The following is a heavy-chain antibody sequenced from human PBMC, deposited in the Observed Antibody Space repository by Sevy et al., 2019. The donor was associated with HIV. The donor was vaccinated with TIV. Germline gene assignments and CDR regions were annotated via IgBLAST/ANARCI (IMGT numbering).Heavy chain of an antibody. Sequence: GGSLRLSCAASGFTFDDYAMHWVRQAPGKGLEWVSGISWNSGSIGYAGSVKGRFTISRDNPKNSLYLQMNSLRAEDTSLYYCAKDVPDYDTLTGYPGAFDYWGQGTLVTVSS. CDR2: ISWNSGSI. CDR3: AKDVPDYDTLTGYPGAFDY. J-gene: IGHJ4*02. V-gene: IGHV3-9*01. D-gene: IGHD3-9*01. CDR1: GFTFDDYA.